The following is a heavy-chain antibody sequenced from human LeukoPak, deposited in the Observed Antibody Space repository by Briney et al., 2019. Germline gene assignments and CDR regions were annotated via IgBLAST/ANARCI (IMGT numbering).Heavy chain of an antibody. CDR3: ARHSRDGPEDY. V-gene: IGHV4-59*08. CDR1: GGPSSSYY. J-gene: IGHJ4*02. CDR2: IYYSGST. Sequence: SETLSLTCTVSGGPSSSYYWSWIWQPPGKGLEWIGYIYYSGSTNYNPSLKSRVTISVDTSKNQFSLKLSSVTAADTAVYYCARHSRDGPEDYWGQGTLVTVSS. D-gene: IGHD5-24*01.